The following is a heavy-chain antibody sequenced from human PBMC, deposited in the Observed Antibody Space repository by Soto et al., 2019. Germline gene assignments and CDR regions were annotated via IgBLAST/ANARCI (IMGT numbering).Heavy chain of an antibody. Sequence: PSETPSLTCTVSGVPISTDDYYWGWIRQPPGKGLEWIGSIYYSGRTYYRPSLKSRVTISVDTSKNQFSLKLSSVTAADTAVYYCARQVPAAIRLGWFDPWGQGTLVTVSS. CDR2: IYYSGRT. V-gene: IGHV4-39*01. J-gene: IGHJ5*02. D-gene: IGHD2-2*02. CDR1: GVPISTDDYY. CDR3: ARQVPAAIRLGWFDP.